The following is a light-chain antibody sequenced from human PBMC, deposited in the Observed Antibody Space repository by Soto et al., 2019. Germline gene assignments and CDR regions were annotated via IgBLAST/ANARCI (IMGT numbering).Light chain of an antibody. CDR2: DAS. CDR3: QQRSNWPQIT. CDR1: QTVSTY. Sequence: EIVLTQSPASLSLSPGERATLSCRASQTVSTYLAWYQQRPGQALRLLIYDASNRATGIPARFSGSGSGTDFTLTISSLEPEDFAVYYCQQRSNWPQITFGQGTRLEI. J-gene: IGKJ5*01. V-gene: IGKV3-11*01.